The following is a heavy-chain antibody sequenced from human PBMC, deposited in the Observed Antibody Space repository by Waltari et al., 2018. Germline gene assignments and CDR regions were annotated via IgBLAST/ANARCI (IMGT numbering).Heavy chain of an antibody. D-gene: IGHD3-3*01. CDR1: GDSVSSNGAA. V-gene: IGHV6-1*01. CDR3: ARTTITVFGVVVGALDN. CDR2: TYYRSKWYS. Sequence: QVQLQQSGPGLVKPSQTLPLTCAISGDSVSSNGAAWDWIRQSPSRGLEWLGRTYYRSKWYSHYAESVKSRMTINADTSKNEFSLQLTSVSPEDTGLYFCARTTITVFGVVVGALDNWGPGTLVTVSS. J-gene: IGHJ4*02.